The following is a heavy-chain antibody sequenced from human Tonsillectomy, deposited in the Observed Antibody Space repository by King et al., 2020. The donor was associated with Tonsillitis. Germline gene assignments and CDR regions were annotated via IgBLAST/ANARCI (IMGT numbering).Heavy chain of an antibody. CDR2: ISYDGSYK. CDR1: GFTFRSFA. V-gene: IGHV3-30*04. D-gene: IGHD6-19*01. J-gene: IGHJ2*01. Sequence: VQLVESGGGVVQPGRSLRLSCAASGFTFRSFAMHWVRQAPGKGLEWVTVISYDGSYKYYADSVKGRFTISRDNSKITLFLQMNSLKTEDTAVYYCARVRQRSSGFLAIGDVFWYFDLWGRGTLVTVSS. CDR3: ARVRQRSSGFLAIGDVFWYFDL.